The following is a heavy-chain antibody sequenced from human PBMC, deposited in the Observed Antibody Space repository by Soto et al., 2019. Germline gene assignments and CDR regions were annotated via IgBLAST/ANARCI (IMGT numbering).Heavy chain of an antibody. V-gene: IGHV1-2*04. D-gene: IGHD2-8*01. J-gene: IGHJ6*02. CDR1: GYSFTDYH. Sequence: GASVKVSCKASGYSFTDYHIHWLRQSPGQGLEWLGRINPKSGGTSTAQKFQGWVTMTRDRSISTVYMELTRLRSGDTAVYFCARGHSTDCSNGVCSFFYNHEMDVWGQGTTVTVSS. CDR3: ARGHSTDCSNGVCSFFYNHEMDV. CDR2: INPKSGGT.